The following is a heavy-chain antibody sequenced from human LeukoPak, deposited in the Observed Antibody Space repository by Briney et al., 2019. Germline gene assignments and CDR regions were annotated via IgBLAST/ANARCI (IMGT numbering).Heavy chain of an antibody. CDR1: GFTFSSYS. CDR2: ISSSSSYI. V-gene: IGHV3-21*04. Sequence: PGGSLRLSCAPSGFTFSSYSMNWVRQAPGKGLEWVSSISSSSSYIYYADSVKGRFTISRDNAKNPLYLQMNSLKTEDTAVYYCTRRSADDSSGYWGSWGQGTMVTVSS. D-gene: IGHD3-22*01. J-gene: IGHJ3*01. CDR3: TRRSADDSSGYWGS.